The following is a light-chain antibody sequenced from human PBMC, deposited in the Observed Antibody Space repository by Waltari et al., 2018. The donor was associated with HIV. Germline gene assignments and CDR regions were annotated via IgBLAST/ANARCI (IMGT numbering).Light chain of an antibody. Sequence: QSALPQPASVSGSPGQSLTIPRTGTSSHVGGYHYVPWYQQHPGKAPKLMIYEVSNRPSGVSDRFSGSKSGNTASLTISGLQAEDEADYYCSSYTSSSTRLFGGGTKLTVL. CDR2: EVS. J-gene: IGLJ2*01. CDR3: SSYTSSSTRL. V-gene: IGLV2-14*01. CDR1: SSHVGGYHY.